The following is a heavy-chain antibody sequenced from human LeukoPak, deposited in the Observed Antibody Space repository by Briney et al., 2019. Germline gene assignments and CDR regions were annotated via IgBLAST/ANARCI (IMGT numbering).Heavy chain of an antibody. CDR2: IIPIFGTA. V-gene: IGHV1-69*01. D-gene: IGHD5-18*01. CDR3: ATPYSYGFSNAFDI. CDR1: GGTFSSYA. J-gene: IGHJ3*02. Sequence: SVKVSCKASGGTFSSYAISWVRQAPGQGLEWMGGIIPIFGTANYAQKFQGRVTITADESTSTAYMELSSLRSEDTAVYYCATPYSYGFSNAFDIWGQGTMVTVPS.